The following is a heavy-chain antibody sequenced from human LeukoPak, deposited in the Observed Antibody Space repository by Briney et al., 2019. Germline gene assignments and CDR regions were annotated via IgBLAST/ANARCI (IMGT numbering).Heavy chain of an antibody. CDR2: MNPNSGNT. J-gene: IGHJ3*02. CDR1: GYTFTSYD. V-gene: IGHV1-8*01. CDR3: AREMTTVTPTAFDI. Sequence: VASVKVSCKASGYTFTSYDINWVRQATGQGLEWMGWMNPNSGNTGYAQKFQGRVTMTRDTSISTAYMELSSLRSEDTAVYYCAREMTTVTPTAFDIWGQGTMVTVSS. D-gene: IGHD4-17*01.